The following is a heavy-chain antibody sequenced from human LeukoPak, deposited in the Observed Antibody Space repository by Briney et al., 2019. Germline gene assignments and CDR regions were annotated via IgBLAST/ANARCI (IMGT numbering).Heavy chain of an antibody. J-gene: IGHJ4*02. Sequence: GGSLRLSCAATGFSFSTYAMTWVRQAPGKGLEWVSTISGSVGTTYYADSVKGRFTISRDNSKDTLYLQMNNLRVEDTAEYYCAKNCGTYCFSSFDSWGQGTQVTVSS. CDR1: GFSFSTYA. D-gene: IGHD2-21*02. CDR3: AKNCGTYCFSSFDS. V-gene: IGHV3-23*01. CDR2: ISGSVGTT.